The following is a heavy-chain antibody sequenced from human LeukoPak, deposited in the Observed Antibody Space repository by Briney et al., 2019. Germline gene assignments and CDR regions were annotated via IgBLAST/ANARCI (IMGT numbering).Heavy chain of an antibody. CDR2: IYSGGST. J-gene: IGHJ4*02. Sequence: GGSLRLSCAASGFTVSSNYMSWVRQAPGKGLEWVSVIYSGGSTYYADSVKGRLTISRDNSKNTLYLQMNSLRAEDTAVYYCARGLQYYDILTGYRHYFDYWGQGALVTVSS. CDR3: ARGLQYYDILTGYRHYFDY. V-gene: IGHV3-53*01. CDR1: GFTVSSNY. D-gene: IGHD3-9*01.